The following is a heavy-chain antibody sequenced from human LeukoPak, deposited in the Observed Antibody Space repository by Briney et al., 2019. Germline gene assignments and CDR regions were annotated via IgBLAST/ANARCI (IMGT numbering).Heavy chain of an antibody. CDR1: GFSFSYYT. CDR3: AREQDNSIQLDY. Sequence: KPRGSLRLSCATSGFSFSYYTMDWVRQAPGKGLEWVSSVSTSSIKKYYADSVKGRFVISRDNAKNSLYLHLDSLRVEDTGIYYCAREQDNSIQLDYWGQGALVTVAS. V-gene: IGHV3-21*01. D-gene: IGHD4-11*01. J-gene: IGHJ4*02. CDR2: VSTSSIKK.